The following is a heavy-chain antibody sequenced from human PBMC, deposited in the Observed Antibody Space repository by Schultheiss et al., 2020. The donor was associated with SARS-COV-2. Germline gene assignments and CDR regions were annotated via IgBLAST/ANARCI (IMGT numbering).Heavy chain of an antibody. D-gene: IGHD2-8*01. CDR3: ARPVMVYATNGGGYFDY. CDR1: GFTFSSYD. CDR2: ISGSGGST. Sequence: GGSLRLSCAASGFTFSSYDMHWVRQATGKGLEWVSAISGSGGSTYYADSVKGRFTISRDNSKNTLYLQMNSLRAEDTAVYYCARPVMVYATNGGGYFDYWGQGTLVTVSS. J-gene: IGHJ4*02. V-gene: IGHV3-23*01.